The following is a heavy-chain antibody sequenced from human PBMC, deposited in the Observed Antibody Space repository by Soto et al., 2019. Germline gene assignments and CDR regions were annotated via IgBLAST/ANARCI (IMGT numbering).Heavy chain of an antibody. J-gene: IGHJ2*01. V-gene: IGHV3-23*01. Sequence: EVQLLESGGGLVQPGGSLRLSCAASGFTFSSYDMSWVRQAPGKGLEWVSGISGGGVSTYYADSVKGRFTIPRDNSRNTLDLQMNNLRPEETAVYQCATSCSSYGINWSFDLWGRGTLVTASS. D-gene: IGHD2-2*01. CDR3: ATSCSSYGINWSFDL. CDR1: GFTFSSYD. CDR2: ISGGGVST.